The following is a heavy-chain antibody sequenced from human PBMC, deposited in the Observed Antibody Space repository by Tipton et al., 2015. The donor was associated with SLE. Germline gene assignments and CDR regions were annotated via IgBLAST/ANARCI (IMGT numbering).Heavy chain of an antibody. CDR3: ARGIADYMDV. V-gene: IGHV4-59*01. CDR2: IYYSGST. Sequence: TLSLTCTVSGGSISSYYWSWIRQPPGKGLEWIGYIYYSGSTNYNPSLKSRVTISVDTSKNQFSLKLNSVTAADTAVYYCARGIADYMDVWGKGTTVTVSS. J-gene: IGHJ6*03. D-gene: IGHD6-13*01. CDR1: GGSISSYY.